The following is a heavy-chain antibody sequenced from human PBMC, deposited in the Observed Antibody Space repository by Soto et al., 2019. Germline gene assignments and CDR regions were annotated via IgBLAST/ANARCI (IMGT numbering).Heavy chain of an antibody. Sequence: PSETLSLTCAVYGGSFSGYYWSWIRQPPGKGLEWIGEINHSGSTNYNPSLKSRVTISVDTSKNQFSLKLSSVTAADTAVYYCARDAGIAAADSYYYYGMDVWGQGTTVTVSS. D-gene: IGHD6-13*01. CDR3: ARDAGIAAADSYYYYGMDV. J-gene: IGHJ6*02. CDR1: GGSFSGYY. V-gene: IGHV4-34*01. CDR2: INHSGST.